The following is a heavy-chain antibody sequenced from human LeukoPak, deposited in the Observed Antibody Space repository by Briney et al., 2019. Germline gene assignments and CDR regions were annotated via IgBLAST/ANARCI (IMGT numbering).Heavy chain of an antibody. Sequence: PSETLSLTCAVSGYSISSAYYWGWIRQPPGKGLEWIGSIYNSGSTYYNPSLKSRVTISIDTSKNEFSLKLSSVTAADTAVYYCAREDHYFDISDYYPNFDYWGQGTLVTVSS. D-gene: IGHD3-22*01. V-gene: IGHV4-38-2*02. J-gene: IGHJ4*02. CDR2: IYNSGST. CDR1: GYSISSAYY. CDR3: AREDHYFDISDYYPNFDY.